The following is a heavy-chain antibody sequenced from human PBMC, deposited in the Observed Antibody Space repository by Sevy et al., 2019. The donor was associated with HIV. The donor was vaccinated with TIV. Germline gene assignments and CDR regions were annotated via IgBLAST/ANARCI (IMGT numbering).Heavy chain of an antibody. V-gene: IGHV3-30-3*01. Sequence: GGSLRLSCAASGFTFSSYAMHWVRQAPGKGLEWVAVISYDGSNKYYTDSVKGRFTISRDNSKNTLYLQMNSLRAEDTAVYYCARDRRGRGSGYDVDWFDPWGQGTLVTVSS. CDR2: ISYDGSNK. D-gene: IGHD3-3*01. CDR3: ARDRRGRGSGYDVDWFDP. J-gene: IGHJ5*02. CDR1: GFTFSSYA.